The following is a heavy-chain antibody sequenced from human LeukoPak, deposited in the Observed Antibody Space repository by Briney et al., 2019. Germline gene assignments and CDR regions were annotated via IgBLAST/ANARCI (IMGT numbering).Heavy chain of an antibody. Sequence: GGSLRLSCAASGFTFSSYEMNWVRQAPGKGLEWVSYISSSGSTIYYADSVKGRFTISRDNAKNSLYLQMNSLRAEDTAVYYYARGITMIVASWGQGTMVTVSS. D-gene: IGHD3-22*01. CDR2: ISSSGSTI. CDR1: GFTFSSYE. J-gene: IGHJ3*01. V-gene: IGHV3-48*03. CDR3: ARGITMIVAS.